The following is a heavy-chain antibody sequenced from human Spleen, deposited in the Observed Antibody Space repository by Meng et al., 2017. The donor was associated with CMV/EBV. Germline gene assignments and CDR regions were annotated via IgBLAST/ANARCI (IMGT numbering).Heavy chain of an antibody. J-gene: IGHJ4*02. V-gene: IGHV3-30-3*01. CDR3: VRDADWSFDH. CDR1: GFTFNKYA. D-gene: IGHD3-9*01. CDR2: ISYDGSNK. Sequence: GESMKISCAASGFTFNKYAMHWVRQAPGKGLEWVAVISYDGSNKYNADSVKGRFTLSRDDSKNMIYLQMNSLRPEDTALYYCVRDADWSFDHWGQGTLVTVSS.